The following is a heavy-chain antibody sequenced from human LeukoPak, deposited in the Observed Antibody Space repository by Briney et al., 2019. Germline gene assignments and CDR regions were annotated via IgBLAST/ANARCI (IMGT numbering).Heavy chain of an antibody. V-gene: IGHV3-23*01. J-gene: IGHJ4*02. Sequence: GGSLRLSCAASGFTFSNYAMSWIRQAPGKGLEWVAIITATGDTAYYADSVKGRFTISGDNSRNTVYMQMDSLRAEDTAIYYCAGDRNSDWYSPLDYWGQGSQVTVSP. CDR3: AGDRNSDWYSPLDY. D-gene: IGHD6-19*01. CDR2: ITATGDTA. CDR1: GFTFSNYA.